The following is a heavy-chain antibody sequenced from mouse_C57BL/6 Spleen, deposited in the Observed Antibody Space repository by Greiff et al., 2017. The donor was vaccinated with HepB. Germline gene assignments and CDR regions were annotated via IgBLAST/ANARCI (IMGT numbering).Heavy chain of an antibody. J-gene: IGHJ3*01. CDR2: ISDGGSYT. CDR3: ARDEPYYGSSWFAY. CDR1: GFTFSSYA. Sequence: EVQVVESGGGLVKPGGSLKLSCAASGFTFSSYAMSWVRQTPEKRLEWVATISDGGSYTYYPDNVKGRFTISRDNAKNNLYLQMSHLKSEDTAMYYCARDEPYYGSSWFAYWGQGTLVTVSA. V-gene: IGHV5-4*01. D-gene: IGHD1-1*01.